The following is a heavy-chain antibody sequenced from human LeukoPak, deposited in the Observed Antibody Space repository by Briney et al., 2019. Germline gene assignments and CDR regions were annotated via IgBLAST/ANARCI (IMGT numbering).Heavy chain of an antibody. CDR3: AKDVKVVVTEAFDI. Sequence: PGGSLRLSCSASGFTFSSYAMHWVRQAPGKGLEYVSAISSSGGSTYYADSVRGRFTISRDNSKNTLCLQMNSLRAEDTAVYYCAKDVKVVVTEAFDIWGQGTMVTVSS. V-gene: IGHV3-64*04. CDR2: ISSSGGST. CDR1: GFTFSSYA. J-gene: IGHJ3*02. D-gene: IGHD2-21*02.